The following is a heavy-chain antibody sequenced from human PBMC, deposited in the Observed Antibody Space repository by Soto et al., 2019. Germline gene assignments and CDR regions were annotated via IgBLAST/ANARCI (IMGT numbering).Heavy chain of an antibody. Sequence: PSETLSLTCAVYGGSFSGYYWSWIRQPPGKGLEWIGEINHSGSTNYNPSLKSRVTISVDTSKNQFSLKLSSVTAADTAVYYRAREDFGVVIIDYWGQGTLVTVSS. CDR3: AREDFGVVIIDY. D-gene: IGHD3-3*01. J-gene: IGHJ4*02. CDR2: INHSGST. V-gene: IGHV4-34*01. CDR1: GGSFSGYY.